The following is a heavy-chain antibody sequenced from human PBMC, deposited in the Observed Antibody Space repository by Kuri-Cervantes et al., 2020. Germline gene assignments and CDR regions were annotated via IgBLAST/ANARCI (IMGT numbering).Heavy chain of an antibody. J-gene: IGHJ6*03. V-gene: IGHV3-11*01. CDR2: ISSSGSTI. Sequence: GESLKISCAASGFTFSDYYMSWIRQAPGKGLEWVSYISSSGSTIYYADSVKGRFTISRDNAKNSLYLQMNSLRAEDTAVYYCARDASYSYGYWRYYYMDVWGKGTTVTVSS. CDR3: ARDASYSYGYWRYYYMDV. CDR1: GFTFSDYY. D-gene: IGHD5-18*01.